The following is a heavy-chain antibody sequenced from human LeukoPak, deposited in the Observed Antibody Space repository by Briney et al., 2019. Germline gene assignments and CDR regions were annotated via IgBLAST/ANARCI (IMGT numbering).Heavy chain of an antibody. Sequence: SETLSLTCTVSGGSISSGGYYWSWIRQHPGKGLEWIGYIYYSGSTYYNPSLKSRVTISVDTSKNQFSLKLSSVTAADTAVYYCARHHLTPATRYGSGSYYQFDYWGQGTLVTVSA. D-gene: IGHD3-10*01. V-gene: IGHV4-31*03. CDR3: ARHHLTPATRYGSGSYYQFDY. CDR1: GGSISSGGYY. J-gene: IGHJ4*02. CDR2: IYYSGST.